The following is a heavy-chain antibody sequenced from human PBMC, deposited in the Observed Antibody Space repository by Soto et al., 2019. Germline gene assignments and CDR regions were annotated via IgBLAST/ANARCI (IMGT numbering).Heavy chain of an antibody. CDR1: GYTFTSYA. Sequence: QVQLVQSGAEEKKPGASGKVSCKASGYTFTSYAMHWVRKAPGQRLAWMGWLNAGTGNTTYSQKFQGRVTITRDTAASTASMERSSLRSDDTAVYCCARAWVVVTAPDYWGQGTLVTVSS. CDR2: LNAGTGNT. V-gene: IGHV1-3*05. CDR3: ARAWVVVTAPDY. J-gene: IGHJ4*02. D-gene: IGHD2-21*02.